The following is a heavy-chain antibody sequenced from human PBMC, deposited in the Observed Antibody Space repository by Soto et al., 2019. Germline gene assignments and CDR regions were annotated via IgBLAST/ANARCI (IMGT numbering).Heavy chain of an antibody. V-gene: IGHV3-23*01. D-gene: IGHD3-10*01. CDR3: AKAPPLWFGELNWFDP. Sequence: GGSLRLSCAASGFTFSSYAMSWVRQAPGKGLEWVSAISGSGGSTYYADSVKGRFTISRDNSKNTLYLQMNSLRAEDTAVYYCAKAPPLWFGELNWFDPWGQGTLVTVSS. CDR2: ISGSGGST. CDR1: GFTFSSYA. J-gene: IGHJ5*02.